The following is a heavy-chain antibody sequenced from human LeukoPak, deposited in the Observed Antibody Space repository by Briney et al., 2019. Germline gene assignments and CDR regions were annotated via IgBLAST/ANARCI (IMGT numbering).Heavy chain of an antibody. Sequence: SETLSLTCTVSGGSISSGGYYWSWIRQHPGKGLEWIGYIYYSGSTYYNPSLKSRVTISVDTSKNQFSLKLSSVTAADTAVYYCAREGGGGFDYWGQGTLVTVSS. V-gene: IGHV4-31*03. CDR2: IYYSGST. CDR3: AREGGGGFDY. CDR1: GGSISSGGYY. J-gene: IGHJ4*02. D-gene: IGHD3-16*01.